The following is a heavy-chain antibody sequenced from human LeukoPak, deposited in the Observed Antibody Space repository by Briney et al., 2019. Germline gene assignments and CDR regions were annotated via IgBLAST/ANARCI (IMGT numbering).Heavy chain of an antibody. CDR2: ISGSGGST. Sequence: GGSLRLSCAASGFTFSSYAMSWVRQAPGKGLEWVSAISGSGGSTYYADSVKGRFTISRDNSKNTLYLQMNSLRAEDTAVYYCAKDQIVVVVAATDAFGIWGQGTMVTVSS. D-gene: IGHD2-15*01. J-gene: IGHJ3*02. CDR1: GFTFSSYA. V-gene: IGHV3-23*01. CDR3: AKDQIVVVVAATDAFGI.